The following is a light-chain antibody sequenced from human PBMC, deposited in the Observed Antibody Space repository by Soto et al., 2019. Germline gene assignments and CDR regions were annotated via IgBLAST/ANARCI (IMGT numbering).Light chain of an antibody. CDR3: QQYAISLYT. CDR1: QSVSSSY. J-gene: IGKJ2*01. CDR2: GAS. V-gene: IGKV3-20*01. Sequence: EIVLTQSPGTLSLSPGERATLSCRASQSVSSSYLAWYQHKPGQAPRLLIYGASNRATGIPDRFSGSGSGTDFTLTISSLEPEDFAVYYCQQYAISLYTFGQGTQLEIK.